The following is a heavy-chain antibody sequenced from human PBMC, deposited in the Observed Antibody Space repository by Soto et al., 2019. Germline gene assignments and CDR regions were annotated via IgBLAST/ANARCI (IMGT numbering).Heavy chain of an antibody. D-gene: IGHD3-22*01. J-gene: IGHJ1*01. CDR3: AREDVSSGHAGTFHH. V-gene: IGHV3-30-3*01. CDR2: ISVDGGST. Sequence: QVQLVESGGGVVQPGRSLRLSCTASGFTFSSFVMHWVRQAPGEGLEWVAGISVDGGSTHYADSVKGRFTISRDNSKNTLYLQMDSLTAEETTVYYCAREDVSSGHAGTFHHWGQGTLVTVSP. CDR1: GFTFSSFV.